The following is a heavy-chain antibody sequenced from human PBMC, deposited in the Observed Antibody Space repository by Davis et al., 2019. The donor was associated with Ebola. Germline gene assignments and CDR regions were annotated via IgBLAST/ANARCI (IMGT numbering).Heavy chain of an antibody. CDR2: IHSRSLLM. Sequence: GGSLRLSCVDSGFGFSGYEMNWVRQAPGKGLEWISYIHSRSLLMYYADSVKGRFTISRDNAKNSLYLQMSSLRVEDTAIYYCARGGRSVTPLDEWGQGSLVTVSS. D-gene: IGHD3-3*01. V-gene: IGHV3-48*03. CDR3: ARGGRSVTPLDE. J-gene: IGHJ4*02. CDR1: GFGFSGYE.